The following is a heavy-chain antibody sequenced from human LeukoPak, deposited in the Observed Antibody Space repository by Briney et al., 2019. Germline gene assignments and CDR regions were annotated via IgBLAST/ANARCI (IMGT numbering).Heavy chain of an antibody. CDR1: GYTLTELS. V-gene: IGHV1-8*03. CDR2: MNPNSGNT. CDR3: ARGTPYYFDY. Sequence: ASVKVSCKVSGYTLTELSMHWVRQATGQGLEWMGWMNPNSGNTGYAQKFQGRVTITRNTSISTAYMELSSLRSEDTAVYYCARGTPYYFDYWGQGTLVTVSS. J-gene: IGHJ4*02.